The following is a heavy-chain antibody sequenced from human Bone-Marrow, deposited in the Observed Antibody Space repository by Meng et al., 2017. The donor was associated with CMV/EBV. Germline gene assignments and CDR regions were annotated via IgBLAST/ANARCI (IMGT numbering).Heavy chain of an antibody. J-gene: IGHJ4*02. Sequence: GESLKISCAASGFTFSSYGMHWVRQAPGKGLEWVAFIRYDGSNKYYADSVKGRFTISRDNSKNTLYLQMNSLRAEDTAVYYCARDGPNCSSTSCYFDYWGQGTLVTVSS. CDR2: IRYDGSNK. CDR1: GFTFSSYG. CDR3: ARDGPNCSSTSCYFDY. D-gene: IGHD2-2*01. V-gene: IGHV3-30*02.